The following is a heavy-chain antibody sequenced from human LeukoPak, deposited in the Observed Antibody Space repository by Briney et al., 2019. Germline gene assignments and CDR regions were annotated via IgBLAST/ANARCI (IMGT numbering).Heavy chain of an antibody. CDR1: GGSISSSSYY. J-gene: IGHJ3*02. CDR3: ASSTSRTMDAFDI. V-gene: IGHV4-39*01. CDR2: IYYSGST. Sequence: PSETLSLTCTVSGGSISSSSYYWGWIRQPPGKGLEWIGNIYYSGSTYYNPSLESRVTISVDTSKNQFSLKLSSVTAADTAVYYCASSTSRTMDAFDIWGQGTMVTVSS. D-gene: IGHD1-1*01.